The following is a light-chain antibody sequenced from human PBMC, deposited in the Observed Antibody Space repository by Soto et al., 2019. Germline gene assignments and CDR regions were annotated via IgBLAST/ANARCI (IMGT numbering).Light chain of an antibody. CDR3: QQYDSYQIT. V-gene: IGKV1-5*03. CDR2: KES. CDR1: QSISSW. J-gene: IGKJ5*01. Sequence: DIQMPQSPSTLSASVGDRVTITCRASQSISSWLAWYQQKPGKAPKLMIYKESSLESGVPSRFSGSGSGTEFTLTISSLQPDDFATYYCQQYDSYQITFGQGTRLEI.